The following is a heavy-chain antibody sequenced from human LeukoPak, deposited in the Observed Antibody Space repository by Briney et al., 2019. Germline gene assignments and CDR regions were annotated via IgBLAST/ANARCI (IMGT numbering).Heavy chain of an antibody. D-gene: IGHD4-17*01. J-gene: IGHJ3*02. CDR3: ARALFYGEDSAFDI. V-gene: IGHV1-8*03. Sequence: ASVKVSCKASGYTFTSYDINWVRQATGQGLEWMGWMNPNSGNTGYAQKFQGRVTITRNTSISTAYMELSSLRSEDTAVYYCARALFYGEDSAFDIWGQGTTVTVSS. CDR1: GYTFTSYD. CDR2: MNPNSGNT.